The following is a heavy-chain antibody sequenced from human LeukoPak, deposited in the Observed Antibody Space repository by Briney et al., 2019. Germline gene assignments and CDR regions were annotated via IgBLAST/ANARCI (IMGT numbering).Heavy chain of an antibody. V-gene: IGHV3-23*01. CDR2: ISGSGGST. D-gene: IGHD6-19*01. CDR3: AITTVAGNVGLFY. CDR1: GFTLSSYA. J-gene: IGHJ4*02. Sequence: GGSLRLSCAASGFTLSSYAMSWVRQAPGKGLEWVSAISGSGGSTYYADSVKGRFTISRDNSKNTLYLQMNSLRAEDTAVYYCAITTVAGNVGLFYWGQGTLVTVSS.